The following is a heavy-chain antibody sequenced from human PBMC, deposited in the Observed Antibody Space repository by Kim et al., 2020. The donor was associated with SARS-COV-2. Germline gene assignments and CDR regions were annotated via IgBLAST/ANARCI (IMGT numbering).Heavy chain of an antibody. D-gene: IGHD3-10*01. J-gene: IGHJ5*02. Sequence: SETLSLTCSVSGGSISSYFWSWIRQPPGKGLEWIGYIYKSGRTNYNPSLKSRVTISIDTSKNQFSLNLNSVTAADTAVYYCARQEYTVMVRGVLTWFDPWGQGTLIPVSS. V-gene: IGHV4-59*08. CDR3: ARQEYTVMVRGVLTWFDP. CDR1: GGSISSYF. CDR2: IYKSGRT.